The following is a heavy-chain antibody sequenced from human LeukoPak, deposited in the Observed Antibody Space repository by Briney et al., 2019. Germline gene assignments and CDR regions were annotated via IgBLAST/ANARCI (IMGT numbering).Heavy chain of an antibody. CDR2: IKQDGSEK. D-gene: IGHD2-21*02. CDR3: ASSNCGGYCYASYNPWGFDY. V-gene: IGHV3-7*01. CDR1: GFTFSSRDW. J-gene: IGHJ4*02. Sequence: GGSLRLSCVASGFTFSSRDWMTWVRQAPGKGLEWVANIKQDGSEKNYVDSVKGRFTISRDNAKNSVDLQMNSLRVEDTAVYYCASSNCGGYCYASYNPWGFDYWGQGTLVTVSS.